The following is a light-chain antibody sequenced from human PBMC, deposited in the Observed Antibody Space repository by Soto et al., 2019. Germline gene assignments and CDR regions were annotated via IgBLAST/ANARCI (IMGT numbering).Light chain of an antibody. CDR3: SARDDSLSGVV. J-gene: IGLJ2*01. CDR1: SSNIGSNH. V-gene: IGLV1-47*01. CDR2: RSD. Sequence: HSVLTQPPSTSGTPGQRVTISCSGSSSNIGSNHVYWYQQFPGMAPKLLMYRSDQRPTGVPDRFSGSKSGTSASLAISGLRSDDEADYYCSARDDSLSGVVFGGGTMLTVL.